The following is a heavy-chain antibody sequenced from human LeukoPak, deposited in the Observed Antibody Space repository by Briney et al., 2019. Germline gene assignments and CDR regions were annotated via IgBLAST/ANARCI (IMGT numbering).Heavy chain of an antibody. Sequence: GGSLRLSCAASGFTFSSYGMHWVRQAPGKGLEWVAFIRYDGSNKYYADSVKGRFTISRDNSKNTLYLQMNSLRSEDTAVYYCATSLVPDSSGYYQNWFDPWGQGTLVTVPS. CDR2: IRYDGSNK. V-gene: IGHV3-30*02. J-gene: IGHJ5*02. D-gene: IGHD3-22*01. CDR1: GFTFSSYG. CDR3: ATSLVPDSSGYYQNWFDP.